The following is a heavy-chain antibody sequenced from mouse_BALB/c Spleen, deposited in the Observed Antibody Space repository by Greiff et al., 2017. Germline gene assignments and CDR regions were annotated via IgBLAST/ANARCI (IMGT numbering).Heavy chain of an antibody. CDR3: ARDGNYPRWYFDV. V-gene: IGHV14-3*02. D-gene: IGHD2-1*01. Sequence: VQLQQSGAELVKPGASVKLSCTASGFNIKDTYMHWVKQGPEQGLEWIGRIDPANGNTKYDPKFQGKATITADTSSNTAYLQLSSLTSEDTAVYYCARDGNYPRWYFDVWGAGTTVTVSS. J-gene: IGHJ1*01. CDR2: IDPANGNT. CDR1: GFNIKDTY.